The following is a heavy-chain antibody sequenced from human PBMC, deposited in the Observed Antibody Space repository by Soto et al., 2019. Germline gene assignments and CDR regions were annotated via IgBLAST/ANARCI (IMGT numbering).Heavy chain of an antibody. D-gene: IGHD3-22*01. Sequence: PGGSLRLSCAASGFTFSSYGMHWVRQAPGKGLEWVAVISYDGSNKYYADSVKGRFTISRDNSKNTVYLQMNSLSFEDTGVYYCAKDTYYNDRSGYYAFDYWGQGTLVTVSS. CDR3: AKDTYYNDRSGYYAFDY. V-gene: IGHV3-30*18. CDR1: GFTFSSYG. J-gene: IGHJ4*02. CDR2: ISYDGSNK.